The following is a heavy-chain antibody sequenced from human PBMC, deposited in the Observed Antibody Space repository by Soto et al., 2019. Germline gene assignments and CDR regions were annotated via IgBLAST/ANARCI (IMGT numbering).Heavy chain of an antibody. CDR3: ARDLVFCSRGSCNSDEHSSYAMDV. Sequence: ASVKVSCKPSGYTFTTDYMHWVRQAPGQGLEWMGVINPSGGSTTYAQKFQGRVTMTRDTSTSTVYMELSSLRSEDTAVYYCARDLVFCSRGSCNSDEHSSYAMDVWGQGTTVTVSS. CDR1: GYTFTTDY. CDR2: INPSGGST. D-gene: IGHD2-15*01. J-gene: IGHJ6*02. V-gene: IGHV1-46*01.